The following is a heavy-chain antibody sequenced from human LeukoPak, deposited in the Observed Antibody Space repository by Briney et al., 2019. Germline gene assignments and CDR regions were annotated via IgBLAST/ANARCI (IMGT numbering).Heavy chain of an antibody. CDR3: ASGRMVATFGKLYGLDY. Sequence: PSETLSLTCTVSGGSISSYYWSWIRQPPGKGLEWIGYIYYSGSTNYNPSLKSRVTISLDTSKNQFSLKLNSVTAADTAVYYCASGRMVATFGKLYGLDYWGQGTLVTVSS. CDR1: GGSISSYY. J-gene: IGHJ4*02. V-gene: IGHV4-59*08. D-gene: IGHD5-12*01. CDR2: IYYSGST.